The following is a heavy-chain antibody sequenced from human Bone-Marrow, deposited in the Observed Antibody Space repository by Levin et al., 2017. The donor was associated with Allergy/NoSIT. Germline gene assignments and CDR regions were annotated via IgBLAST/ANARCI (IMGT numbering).Heavy chain of an antibody. CDR2: ISWNSGSI. Sequence: RSLRLSCAASGFNFDHYAMHWVRQAPGKGLEWVSGISWNSGSIGYEDSVKGRFTISRDNAKNSLYLQMNSLRPEDTAFYYCAKDTEYYYDSTGYYNYWGQGTLVTVSS. CDR1: GFNFDHYA. CDR3: AKDTEYYYDSTGYYNY. D-gene: IGHD3-22*01. V-gene: IGHV3-9*01. J-gene: IGHJ4*02.